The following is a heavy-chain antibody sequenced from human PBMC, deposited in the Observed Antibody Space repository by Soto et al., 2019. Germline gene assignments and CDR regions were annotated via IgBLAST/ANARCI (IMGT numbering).Heavy chain of an antibody. CDR2: IIPIFGTA. CDR3: ATEFSSGWPYFDY. CDR1: GDTFSSYA. J-gene: IGHJ4*02. V-gene: IGHV1-69*01. Sequence: VSCKGSGDTFSSYAISWVRQAPGQGLEWMGGIIPIFGTANYAQKFQGGVTITADESTSTAYMELSSLRSEDTAVYYCATEFSSGWPYFDYWGQGTLVRVSS. D-gene: IGHD6-19*01.